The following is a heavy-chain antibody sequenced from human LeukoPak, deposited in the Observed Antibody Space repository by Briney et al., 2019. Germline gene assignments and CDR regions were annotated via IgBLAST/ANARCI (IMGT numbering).Heavy chain of an antibody. D-gene: IGHD5-18*01. Sequence: MSSETLSLTCTVSGGPISSYYWRWIRQPPGKGLEWMGYIYYSGSTNYIPSLKSRVTISVDTSKNQFSLKLSSVTAADTAVYYCATTTRNGYSYGYWYYYYMDVWGKGTTVTVSS. CDR1: GGPISSYY. CDR2: IYYSGST. J-gene: IGHJ6*03. CDR3: ATTTRNGYSYGYWYYYYMDV. V-gene: IGHV4-59*12.